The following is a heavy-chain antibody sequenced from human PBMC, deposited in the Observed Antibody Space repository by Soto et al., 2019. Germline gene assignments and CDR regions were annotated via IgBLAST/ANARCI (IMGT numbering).Heavy chain of an antibody. CDR2: INHSGST. CDR3: ARSWYYDFWSGYSAFDY. J-gene: IGHJ4*02. CDR1: GGSFSGYY. V-gene: IGHV4-34*01. Sequence: SETLSLTCAVYGGSFSGYYWSWIRQPPGKGLEWIGEINHSGSTNYNPSLKSRVTISVDTSKNQFSLKPSSVTAADTAVYYCARSWYYDFWSGYSAFDYWGQGTLVTVSS. D-gene: IGHD3-3*01.